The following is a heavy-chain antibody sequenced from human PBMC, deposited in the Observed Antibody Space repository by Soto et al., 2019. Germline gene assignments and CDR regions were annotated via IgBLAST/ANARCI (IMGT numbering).Heavy chain of an antibody. D-gene: IGHD1-26*01. CDR2: ISGSGGST. Sequence: EVQLLESGGGLVQPGGSLRLSCAASGFTFSSYAMSWVRQAPGKGLEWVSAISGSGGSTYFADSVKGRFSISRDNSKNTLYLQMSSLRAEDTAVYYCAKDTPSRKWELLYAYYFDYWGQGTLVTVSS. V-gene: IGHV3-23*01. CDR1: GFTFSSYA. J-gene: IGHJ4*02. CDR3: AKDTPSRKWELLYAYYFDY.